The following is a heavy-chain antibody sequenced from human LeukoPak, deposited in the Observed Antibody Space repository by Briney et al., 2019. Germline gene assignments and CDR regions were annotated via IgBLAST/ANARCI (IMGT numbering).Heavy chain of an antibody. V-gene: IGHV4-34*01. CDR1: GGSFSGYY. D-gene: IGHD3-22*01. CDR2: INDSGNI. CDR3: ARGRRAWYYYDKGGGFDS. Sequence: PSETLSLTCAVYGGSFSGYYWTWIRQPPGKGLEWIGEINDSGNINFNPSLKSRLYISGDKPNKQFSLKLSSVTAADTAIYYCARGRRAWYYYDKGGGFDSWGQGTQVTIS. J-gene: IGHJ4*01.